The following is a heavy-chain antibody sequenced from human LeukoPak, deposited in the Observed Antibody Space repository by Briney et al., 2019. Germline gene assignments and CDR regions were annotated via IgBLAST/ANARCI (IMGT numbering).Heavy chain of an antibody. J-gene: IGHJ6*02. CDR2: IWYDGSNK. V-gene: IGHV3-33*06. CDR3: AKETHYDFWSGYSYGMDV. D-gene: IGHD3-3*01. CDR1: GFTFSSYG. Sequence: GGSLRLSCAVSGFTFSSYGMHWVRQAPGKGLEWVAVIWYDGSNKYYADSVKGRFTISRDNSKNTLYLQMNSLRAEDTAVYYCAKETHYDFWSGYSYGMDVWGQGTTVTVSS.